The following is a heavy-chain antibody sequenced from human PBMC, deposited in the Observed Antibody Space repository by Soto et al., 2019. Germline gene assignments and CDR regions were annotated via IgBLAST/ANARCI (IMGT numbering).Heavy chain of an antibody. Sequence: GGSLRLSCAASGFTFSSYSMNWVRQAPGKGLEWVSSISSSSSYIYYADSVKGRYTISRDNAKNSLYLQMNSLRAEDTAVYYCARAAYYYDSSGDAFDIWGQGTMVTVSS. CDR2: ISSSSSYI. V-gene: IGHV3-21*01. D-gene: IGHD3-22*01. J-gene: IGHJ3*02. CDR3: ARAAYYYDSSGDAFDI. CDR1: GFTFSSYS.